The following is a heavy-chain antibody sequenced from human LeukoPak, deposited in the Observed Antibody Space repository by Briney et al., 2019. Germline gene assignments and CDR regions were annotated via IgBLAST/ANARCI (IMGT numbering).Heavy chain of an antibody. CDR1: GFTFSASD. Sequence: GGSLRLSCAASGFTFSASDMNWVRQTPGKGLEWVSSISSSSSYIYYADSVKGRLSISRDNAKKSLYLQMNSLRAEDTAVYYCARDPIYAPPPLAAFDIWGQGTLVTVSS. V-gene: IGHV3-21*01. D-gene: IGHD3-16*01. J-gene: IGHJ3*02. CDR3: ARDPIYAPPPLAAFDI. CDR2: ISSSSSYI.